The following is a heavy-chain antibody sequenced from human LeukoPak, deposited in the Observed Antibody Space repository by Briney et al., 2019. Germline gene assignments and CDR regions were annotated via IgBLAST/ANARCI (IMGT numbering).Heavy chain of an antibody. J-gene: IGHJ3*02. CDR2: ISGSGGST. V-gene: IGHV3-23*01. CDR1: GFTFSRYA. Sequence: PGGSLRLSCAASGFTFSRYAMSWVRQVPGKGLEWVSAISGSGGSTYYADSVKGRFTISRDNSKNTLYLQMKSLRAEDTAVYYCAKEIQYSSSWLAGGGFDIWGQGTMVTVSS. CDR3: AKEIQYSSSWLAGGGFDI. D-gene: IGHD6-13*01.